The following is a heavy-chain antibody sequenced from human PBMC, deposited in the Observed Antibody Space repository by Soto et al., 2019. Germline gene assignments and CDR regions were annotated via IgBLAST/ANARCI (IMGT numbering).Heavy chain of an antibody. J-gene: IGHJ4*02. CDR3: GRGMGGYSEGPDY. CDR1: GFTFSSYA. V-gene: IGHV3-23*01. CDR2: ISGRGAGT. Sequence: EMQLLESGGNLVQPGGSLRLSCAASGFTFSSYAMSWVRQAPGKGLEWVSTISGRGAGTYYADSVKGRFTFSRDNSKSTLYLQMNSLRADDTAVYYCGRGMGGYSEGPDYWGQGTLVTVSS. D-gene: IGHD5-12*01.